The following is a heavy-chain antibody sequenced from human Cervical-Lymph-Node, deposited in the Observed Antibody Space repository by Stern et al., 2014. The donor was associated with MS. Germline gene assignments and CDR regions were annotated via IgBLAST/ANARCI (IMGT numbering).Heavy chain of an antibody. V-gene: IGHV3-33*01. CDR1: GFTFSSYG. J-gene: IGHJ4*02. CDR3: ARDGPVRGEVVTAIPWMDY. Sequence: VQLVESGGGVVQPGRSLRLSCAASGFTFSSYGMHWVRQAPGKGLEWVAVIWYDGSNKYFADSVKGRFTISRDNSKNTLYLQMNSLRAEDTAVYYCARDGPVRGEVVTAIPWMDYWGQGTLVTVSS. D-gene: IGHD2-21*02. CDR2: IWYDGSNK.